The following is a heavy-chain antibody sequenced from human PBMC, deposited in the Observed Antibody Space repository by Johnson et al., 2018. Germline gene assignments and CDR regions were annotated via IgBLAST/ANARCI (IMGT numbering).Heavy chain of an antibody. CDR2: IWYDGSNK. V-gene: IGHV3-33*01. CDR3: ARDQDCSSTSCLGMDV. J-gene: IGHJ6*02. D-gene: IGHD2-2*01. CDR1: GFTFSSYG. Sequence: QVQLLESGGGVVQPGRSLRLSCAASGFTFSSYGMHWVRQAPGKGLEWVAVIWYDGSNKYYADSVKGRFTISRDNSKNTLYLTMNSLRAEDTAVYYCARDQDCSSTSCLGMDVWGQGTTVTVSS.